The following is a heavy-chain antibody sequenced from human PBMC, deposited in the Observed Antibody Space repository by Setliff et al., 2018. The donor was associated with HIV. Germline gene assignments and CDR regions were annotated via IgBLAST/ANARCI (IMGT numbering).Heavy chain of an antibody. Sequence: SETLSLTCTVSGGSISSYYWSWIRQPPGKGLEWIGNIYYSGNTYYNPSLKSRVTISVDTSKSQFSLKLSSVTAADTAVYYCARYYVWGSYRYIDYWGQGTLVTVSS. D-gene: IGHD3-16*02. J-gene: IGHJ4*02. CDR1: GGSISSYY. CDR3: ARYYVWGSYRYIDY. V-gene: IGHV4-59*06. CDR2: IYYSGNT.